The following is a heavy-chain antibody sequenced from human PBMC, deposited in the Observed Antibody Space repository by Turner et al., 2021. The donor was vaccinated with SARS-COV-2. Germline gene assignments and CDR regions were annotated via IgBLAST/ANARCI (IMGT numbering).Heavy chain of an antibody. D-gene: IGHD1-26*01. J-gene: IGHJ4*02. CDR2: IYYSGST. V-gene: IGHV4-39*01. CDR1: GGSISSSSYY. Sequence: QLQLQESGPGLVKPSETLSLTCTVSGGSISSSSYYWCWIRQPPGKGLEWIGYIYYSGSTYYNPSLKSRVTISVDTSKNQFSLKLSSVTAADTAVYYCARHSPELRGDYFNYWGQGTLVTVSS. CDR3: ARHSPELRGDYFNY.